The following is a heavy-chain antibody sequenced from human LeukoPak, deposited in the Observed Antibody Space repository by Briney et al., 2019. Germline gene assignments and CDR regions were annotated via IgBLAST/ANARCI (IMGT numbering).Heavy chain of an antibody. CDR1: GFTFSSYW. Sequence: GGSLRLSCAASGFTFSSYWVSWVRQAPGKGLEWVANIKQDGSEKYYVDSVKGRFTISRDNAKNSLYLQMNSLRAEDTAVYYCARLRDYCSGGSCYYFDYWGQGTLVTVSS. J-gene: IGHJ4*02. CDR3: ARLRDYCSGGSCYYFDY. CDR2: IKQDGSEK. V-gene: IGHV3-7*01. D-gene: IGHD2-15*01.